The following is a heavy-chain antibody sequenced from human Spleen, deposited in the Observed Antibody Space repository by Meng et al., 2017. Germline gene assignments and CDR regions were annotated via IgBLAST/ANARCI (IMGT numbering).Heavy chain of an antibody. CDR3: TRDGDATLSSGWLDY. Sequence: GESLKISCAASGFTFSNAWMTWVRQAPGKGLEWIGRMKSNVDGGTVDYATAVKGRFFISRDDSENTFYLQMNSLKTEDTAVYYCTRDGDATLSSGWLDYWGQGTLVTVSS. CDR2: MKSNVDGGTV. CDR1: GFTFSNAW. D-gene: IGHD6-19*01. J-gene: IGHJ4*02. V-gene: IGHV3-15*01.